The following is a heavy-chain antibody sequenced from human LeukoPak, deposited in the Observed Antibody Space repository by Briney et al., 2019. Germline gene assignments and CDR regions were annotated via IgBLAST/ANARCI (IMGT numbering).Heavy chain of an antibody. CDR3: AKDHYYDSSGRFQH. J-gene: IGHJ1*01. Sequence: GGSLRLSYSPWGFTFSSYAMSWVRQAPGKGLEWVSAISGSGGSTYYADSVKGRFTISRDNSKNTLYLQMNSLRAEDTAVYYCAKDHYYDSSGRFQHWGRGTLVTVSS. CDR1: GFTFSSYA. D-gene: IGHD3-22*01. CDR2: ISGSGGST. V-gene: IGHV3-23*01.